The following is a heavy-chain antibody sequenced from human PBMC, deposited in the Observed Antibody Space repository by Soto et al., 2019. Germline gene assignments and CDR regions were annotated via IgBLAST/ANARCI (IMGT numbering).Heavy chain of an antibody. CDR1: GFTFSSYC. Sequence: VGSLRLSCAASGFTFSSYCMHWVRQAPGKGLVWVSRISTDGSDTFYADSVKGRFTISRDNAENTLYLQMNSLRAEDSAVYYCASSPGYSSTWGQGTTVTVSS. V-gene: IGHV3-74*01. J-gene: IGHJ6*02. CDR3: ASSPGYSST. CDR2: ISTDGSDT. D-gene: IGHD6-19*01.